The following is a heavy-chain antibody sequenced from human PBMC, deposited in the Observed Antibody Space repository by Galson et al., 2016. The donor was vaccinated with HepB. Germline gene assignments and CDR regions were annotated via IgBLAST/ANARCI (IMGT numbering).Heavy chain of an antibody. Sequence: SLRLSCAASGFPFSDNWMSRVRQAPGKGLEWVANINIDGSGKYYVDSVKGRFTISRDNAKDSLYLQMNRLRPEDTALYYCSPVDGPWGQGTLVTVSS. CDR1: GFPFSDNW. J-gene: IGHJ5*02. D-gene: IGHD2-21*01. V-gene: IGHV3-7*03. CDR2: INIDGSGK. CDR3: SPVDGP.